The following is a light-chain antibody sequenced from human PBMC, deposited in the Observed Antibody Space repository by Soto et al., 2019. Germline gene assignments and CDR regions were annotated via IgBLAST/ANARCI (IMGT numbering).Light chain of an antibody. CDR2: DVS. J-gene: IGLJ1*01. Sequence: QSAPTQPRSVSGSPGQSVTHSCTGTSSDVGGYNYVSWYQQHPGKAPKLMIYDVSKRPSGVPDRFSGSKSGNTASLTISGLQAEDEADYYCCSYAGSAYVFGTGTKLTVL. CDR3: CSYAGSAYV. CDR1: SSDVGGYNY. V-gene: IGLV2-11*01.